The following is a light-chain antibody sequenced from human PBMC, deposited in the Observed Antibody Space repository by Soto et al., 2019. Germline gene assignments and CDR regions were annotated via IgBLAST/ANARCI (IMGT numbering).Light chain of an antibody. Sequence: DIQMTQSPSSLSASVGDRVTITCRASQGVGKSLVWVQQKPGKAPKSLISGASTLQSGVPSEFSGSGSGTDFTLTISSLQPEDFATYYCLQYVFYPFTFGPGTKVEIK. CDR2: GAS. J-gene: IGKJ3*01. V-gene: IGKV1-16*02. CDR1: QGVGKS. CDR3: LQYVFYPFT.